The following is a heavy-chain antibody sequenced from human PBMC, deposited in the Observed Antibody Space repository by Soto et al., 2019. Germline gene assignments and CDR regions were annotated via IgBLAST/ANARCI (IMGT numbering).Heavy chain of an antibody. V-gene: IGHV3-74*01. D-gene: IGHD4-17*01. CDR3: ALSYTVTPDY. J-gene: IGHJ4*02. Sequence: EVQLVESGGGLVQPGGSLRLSCAASGLTFSSYWMHWVRQAPGQGLVWVSRINSDGSSTNYADSVKGRFTISRDNAKNTLYVQMNSLRAEDTAVYYCALSYTVTPDYWGQGTLVTVSS. CDR1: GLTFSSYW. CDR2: INSDGSST.